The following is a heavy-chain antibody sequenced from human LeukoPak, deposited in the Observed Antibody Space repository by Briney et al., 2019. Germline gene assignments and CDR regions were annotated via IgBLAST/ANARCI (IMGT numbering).Heavy chain of an antibody. D-gene: IGHD3-10*01. V-gene: IGHV4-59*01. CDR2: IYYGGIT. J-gene: IGHJ3*02. CDR3: ASLGDFDM. Sequence: SETLSLTCTVSARSISSYYWSWIRQPPGKGLEWIGYIYYGGITNYNPSLKSRVTISVDTSKNHFSLKLNSVTAADTAVYYCASLGDFDMWGQGTMVTVSS. CDR1: ARSISSYY.